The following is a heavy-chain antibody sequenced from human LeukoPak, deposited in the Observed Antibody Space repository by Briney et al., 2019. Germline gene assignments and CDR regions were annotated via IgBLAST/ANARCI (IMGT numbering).Heavy chain of an antibody. Sequence: SETLSLTCTVSGGSISNYYWSWIRQPAGKGLEWTGRINTSGRTNYNPSLKSRVTMSVDPSKNQFSLNLSPVTAADTAVYYCARGWNDVFVDYWGQGTLVTVSS. CDR3: ARGWNDVFVDY. V-gene: IGHV4-4*07. J-gene: IGHJ4*02. D-gene: IGHD1-1*01. CDR1: GGSISNYY. CDR2: INTSGRT.